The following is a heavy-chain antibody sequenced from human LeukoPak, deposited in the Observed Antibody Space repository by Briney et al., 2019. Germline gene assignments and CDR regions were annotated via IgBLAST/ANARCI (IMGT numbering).Heavy chain of an antibody. D-gene: IGHD3-3*01. CDR3: ARHVSDYDFWSGYYRGNWFDP. J-gene: IGHJ5*02. Sequence: GESLKISCKGSGYSFTSYWIGWVRQMPGKGLEWMGIIYPDDSDTRYSPSFQGQVTISADKSISTAYLQWSSLKASDTAMYYCARHVSDYDFWSGYYRGNWFDPWGQGTLVTVSS. CDR2: IYPDDSDT. CDR1: GYSFTSYW. V-gene: IGHV5-51*01.